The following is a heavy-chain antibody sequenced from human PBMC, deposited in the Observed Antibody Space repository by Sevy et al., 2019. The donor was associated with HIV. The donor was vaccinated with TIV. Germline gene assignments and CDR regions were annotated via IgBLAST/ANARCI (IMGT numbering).Heavy chain of an antibody. V-gene: IGHV4-30-4*01. CDR1: GGSISSSDSY. J-gene: IGHJ4*02. D-gene: IGHD5-12*01. CDR2: IHYTGGT. Sequence: SETLSLTCTVSGGSISSSDSYWSWIRQPPGKGLEWIGYIHYTGGTYYNPFLKSRVAMSVDTSEVQLSLKLSFLTAADTAVYYCASKRGYNHGPFDYWGQGALVTVSS. CDR3: ASKRGYNHGPFDY.